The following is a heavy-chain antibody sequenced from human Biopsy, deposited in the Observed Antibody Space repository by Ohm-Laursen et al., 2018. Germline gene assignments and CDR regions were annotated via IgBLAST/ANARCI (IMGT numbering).Heavy chain of an antibody. V-gene: IGHV3-74*01. CDR1: GFTFNNSW. D-gene: IGHD5-12*01. J-gene: IGHJ4*02. CDR2: VNIDGNIT. CDR3: AREKSGQSGRYFDY. Sequence: SLRLSCAASGFTFNNSWMHWVRQVPGKGLVWVSRVNIDGNITNYADSAKGRFTISRDNARNTLYLQMNSLRGEDVAVYYCAREKSGQSGRYFDYWGPGTLVSVSS.